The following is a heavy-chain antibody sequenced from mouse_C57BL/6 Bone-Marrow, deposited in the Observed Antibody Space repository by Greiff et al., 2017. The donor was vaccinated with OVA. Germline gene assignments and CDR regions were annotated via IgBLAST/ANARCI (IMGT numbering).Heavy chain of an antibody. V-gene: IGHV1-52*01. CDR1: GYTFTSYW. Sequence: VQLQQPGAELVRPGSSVKLSCKASGYTFTSYWMHWVKQRPIQGLEWIGNIDPSDSETHYNQKFKDKATLTVDKSSSTAYMQLSSLTSEDSAVYYCARAFITTVGFGVWGTGTTVTVSS. CDR2: IDPSDSET. CDR3: ARAFITTVGFGV. D-gene: IGHD1-1*01. J-gene: IGHJ1*03.